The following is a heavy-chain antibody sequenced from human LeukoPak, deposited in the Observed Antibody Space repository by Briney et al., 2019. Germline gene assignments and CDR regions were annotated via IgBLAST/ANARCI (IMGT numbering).Heavy chain of an antibody. CDR3: AKNGDGYNQRAYYYYYMDV. Sequence: GGSLRLSCAASGFTFDDYAMHWVRQAPGKGLEWVSLVGWDGGSTYYADSVKGRFTISRDNSKNSLYLQMNSLRAEDTALYYCAKNGDGYNQRAYYYYYMDVWGKGTTVTVSS. CDR2: VGWDGGST. V-gene: IGHV3-43D*03. J-gene: IGHJ6*03. D-gene: IGHD5-24*01. CDR1: GFTFDDYA.